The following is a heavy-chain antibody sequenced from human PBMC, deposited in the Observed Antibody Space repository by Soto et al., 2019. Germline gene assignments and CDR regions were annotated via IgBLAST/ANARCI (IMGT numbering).Heavy chain of an antibody. D-gene: IGHD2-21*01. CDR3: TGDLNHDCGP. Sequence: EVHPVESGGGLVQPGGSLRLSCAASGFTFSDYWMTWVRQTPGKGLEGVANMNPDGSEQYYLDSVKGRFTISRDNDKNSRYLQRSSLRGEDTAVYYCTGDLNHDCGPWGQGTQVIVSS. V-gene: IGHV3-7*04. CDR1: GFTFSDYW. J-gene: IGHJ5*02. CDR2: MNPDGSEQ.